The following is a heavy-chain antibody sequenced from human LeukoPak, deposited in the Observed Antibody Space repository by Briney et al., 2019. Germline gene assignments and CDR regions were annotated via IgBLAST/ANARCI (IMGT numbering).Heavy chain of an antibody. V-gene: IGHV3-30*02. CDR2: VRYDGSNK. CDR3: ASAIQGN. CDR1: GFTFSTYG. J-gene: IGHJ4*02. Sequence: GGSLRLSCAASGFTFSTYGMHWVRQAPGKGLEWVAVVRYDGSNKYYADFVKGRFTISRDNSKNTLYLQMNSLRAEDTAVYYCASAIQGNWGQGTLVTVSS.